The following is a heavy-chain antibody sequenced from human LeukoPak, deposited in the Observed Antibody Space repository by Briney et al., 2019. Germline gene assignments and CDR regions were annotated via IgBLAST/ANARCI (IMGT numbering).Heavy chain of an antibody. CDR2: INPNSGGT. D-gene: IGHD5-12*01. Sequence: ASVKVSCKASGYTFTGYYMHGVRQAPGQGLEWMGWINPNSGGTNYAQKFQGRVTMTRDTSISTAYMELSRLRSDDTAVYYCARNSGYDYGYYYYMDVWGKGTTVTVSS. CDR3: ARNSGYDYGYYYYMDV. CDR1: GYTFTGYY. J-gene: IGHJ6*03. V-gene: IGHV1-2*02.